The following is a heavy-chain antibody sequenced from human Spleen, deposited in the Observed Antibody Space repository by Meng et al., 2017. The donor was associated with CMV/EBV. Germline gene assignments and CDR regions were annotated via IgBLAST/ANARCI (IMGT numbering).Heavy chain of an antibody. D-gene: IGHD6-6*01. CDR1: GFTFSSYV. CDR3: GRGERIAALDHYCYGMDV. CDR2: ISSSSGYI. V-gene: IGHV3-21*01. J-gene: IGHJ6*02. Sequence: GGSLRLSCAASGFTFSSYVMNWVRQAPGKGLEWVSSISSSSGYIHYADSVKGRFTISRDNAKNSLYLQMNSLRAEDTAVYYCGRGERIAALDHYCYGMDVWGQGTTVTVS.